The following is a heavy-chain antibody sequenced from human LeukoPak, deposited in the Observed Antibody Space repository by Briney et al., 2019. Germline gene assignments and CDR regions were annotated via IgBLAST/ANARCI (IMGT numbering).Heavy chain of an antibody. J-gene: IGHJ6*03. CDR1: GFTFSSYS. V-gene: IGHV3-21*01. Sequence: GGSLRLSCAASGFTFSSYSMNWVRQAPGKGREWVSSISSSSSYIYYADSVKGRFTISRDNAKNSLYLQMNSLRAEDTAVYYCARGLVSGYYMDVWGKGTTVTVSS. CDR2: ISSSSSYI. CDR3: ARGLVSGYYMDV. D-gene: IGHD3-10*01.